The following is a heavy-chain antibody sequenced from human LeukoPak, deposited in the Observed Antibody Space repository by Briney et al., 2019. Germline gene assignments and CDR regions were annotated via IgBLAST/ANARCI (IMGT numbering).Heavy chain of an antibody. V-gene: IGHV4-59*01. Sequence: PSETLSLTCTVSGGSMTNYYWSWMRRPPGKGLEWIGSIYYNGNTNYNPSVKGRVTISIDTSKKQFYLRLSSVTAADTALYSCARDNQYNSGWSFDPWGQGILVTVSS. CDR2: IYYNGNT. J-gene: IGHJ5*02. CDR3: ARDNQYNSGWSFDP. D-gene: IGHD6-19*01. CDR1: GGSMTNYY.